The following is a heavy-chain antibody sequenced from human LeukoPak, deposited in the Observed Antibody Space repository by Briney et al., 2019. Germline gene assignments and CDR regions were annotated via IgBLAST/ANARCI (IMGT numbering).Heavy chain of an antibody. V-gene: IGHV1-18*04. Sequence: RASVTVSCTASGYTFTGYYMHWVRQAPGQGLEWMGWINPNNGNTNYAQKLQGRVTMTTDTYTSTAYMELRSLRSDDTAVYYCASLLQQLVRGYYYYYMDVWGKGTTVTISS. D-gene: IGHD6-13*01. CDR2: INPNNGNT. CDR3: ASLLQQLVRGYYYYYMDV. CDR1: GYTFTGYY. J-gene: IGHJ6*03.